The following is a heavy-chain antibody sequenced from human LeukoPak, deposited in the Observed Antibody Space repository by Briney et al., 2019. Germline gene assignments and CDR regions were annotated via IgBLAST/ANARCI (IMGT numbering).Heavy chain of an antibody. V-gene: IGHV4-39*07. D-gene: IGHD5-12*01. CDR2: IYYSGST. J-gene: IGHJ4*02. Sequence: KPSETLSLTCTVSGGSISSSSYYWGWIRQPPGKGLEWIGSIYYSGSTYYNPSLKSRVTISVDTSKNQFSLKLRSVTAADTAVYYCARDGYQPIDYWGQGTLVTVSS. CDR1: GGSISSSSYY. CDR3: ARDGYQPIDY.